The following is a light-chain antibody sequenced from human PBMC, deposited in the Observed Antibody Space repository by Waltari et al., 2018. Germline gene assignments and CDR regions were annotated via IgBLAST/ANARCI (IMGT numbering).Light chain of an antibody. CDR2: GND. J-gene: IGLJ1*01. CDR1: SSNIGDNA. Sequence: QSVLTQPPSASGTPGPRVTISCSGTSSNIGDNAVSWYHQVPRAAPKLLIYGNDQRPSGVPGRYSGSRSGTSASLVINGVQSEDEGDFYCAAWDDNVNGPIFGAGTRVTVL. V-gene: IGLV1-44*01. CDR3: AAWDDNVNGPI.